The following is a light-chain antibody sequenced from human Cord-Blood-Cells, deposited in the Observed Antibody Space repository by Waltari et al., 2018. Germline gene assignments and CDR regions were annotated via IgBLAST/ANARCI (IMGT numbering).Light chain of an antibody. Sequence: QSALTQPASVSGSPGQSIPISCPGTSSDIGGYNYVSWYQQHPGKAPKLMIYEVSNRPSGVSNRFSGSKSGNTASLTISGLQAEDEADYYCSSYTSSSWVFGGGTKLTVL. V-gene: IGLV2-14*01. CDR2: EVS. CDR3: SSYTSSSWV. CDR1: SSDIGGYNY. J-gene: IGLJ3*02.